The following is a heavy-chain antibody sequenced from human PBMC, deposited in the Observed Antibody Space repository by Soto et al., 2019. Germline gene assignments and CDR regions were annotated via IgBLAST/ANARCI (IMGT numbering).Heavy chain of an antibody. CDR3: ARVHRRCTNGVCYLAN. V-gene: IGHV1-18*01. Sequence: ASVKVSCKASGYTFTSYGISWVRQAPGHGLEWMGWISAYNGNTNYAQKLQSRVTMTTDTSTSTAYMELRSLRSDDTAVYYCARVHRRCTNGVCYLANWGQGTLVTVSS. D-gene: IGHD2-8*01. J-gene: IGHJ4*02. CDR2: ISAYNGNT. CDR1: GYTFTSYG.